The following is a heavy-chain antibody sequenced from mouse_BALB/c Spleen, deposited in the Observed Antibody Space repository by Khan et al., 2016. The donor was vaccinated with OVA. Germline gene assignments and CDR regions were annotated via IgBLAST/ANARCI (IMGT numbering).Heavy chain of an antibody. J-gene: IGHJ2*01. CDR2: INPGNSDT. CDR3: ARNGFGNYVIWDY. CDR1: GYTFTNYW. D-gene: IGHD2-1*01. V-gene: IGHV1-5*01. Sequence: VQLQQSGTVLARPGASVKMSCKASGYTFTNYWMHWVKQRPGQGLEWIGTINPGNSDTNYNQKFTGKAKLTAVPSTSTSYMELSSLTYEDSAVYDCARNGFGNYVIWDYWGQGTTLTVSS.